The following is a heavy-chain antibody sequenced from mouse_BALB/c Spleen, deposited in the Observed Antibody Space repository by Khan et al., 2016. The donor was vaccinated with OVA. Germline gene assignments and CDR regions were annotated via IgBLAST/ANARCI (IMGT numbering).Heavy chain of an antibody. J-gene: IGHJ3*01. CDR2: INSDGDYT. D-gene: IGHD4-1*01. V-gene: IGHV5-6*01. CDR1: GFTFSTYG. Sequence: EVQLQESGGDLVKPGGSLRLSCAASGFTFSTYGMSWVRQPPDKRLEWVATINSDGDYTYYPDTVKGRFTSSRNNAEKTLYLQMSSLQSEDTAIYYCASHLTGSFAYWGQGTLVTVSA. CDR3: ASHLTGSFAY.